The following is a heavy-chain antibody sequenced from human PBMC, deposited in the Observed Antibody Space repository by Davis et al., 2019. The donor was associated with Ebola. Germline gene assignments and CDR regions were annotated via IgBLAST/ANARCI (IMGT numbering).Heavy chain of an antibody. D-gene: IGHD4-17*01. V-gene: IGHV4-34*01. CDR3: ARLDNDYGDYGVE. CDR2: INHSGST. Sequence: PSETLSLTCAVYGGSFSGYYWSWIRQPPGKGLEWIGEINHSGSTNYNPSLKSRVTISVDTSKNQFSLKLSSVTAADTAVYYCARLDNDYGDYGVEWGQGTLVTVSS. J-gene: IGHJ4*02. CDR1: GGSFSGYY.